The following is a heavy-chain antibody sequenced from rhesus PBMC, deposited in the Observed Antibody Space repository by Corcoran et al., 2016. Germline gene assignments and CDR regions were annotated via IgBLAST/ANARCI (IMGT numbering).Heavy chain of an antibody. J-gene: IGHJ5-2*02. CDR3: ARHTVGSLDV. D-gene: IGHD5-12*01. V-gene: IGHV4-65*02. Sequence: QVQLQESGPGLVKPSETLSLTCAVSGGSISRSNWWSWIRQPPGKGLEWIGKIGGRRCSSYYNSSLKSRVTNSKDTSKNQFSLKLTAVTAADTAVYYCARHTVGSLDVWGRGVLVTVSS. CDR2: IGGRRCSS. CDR1: GGSISRSNW.